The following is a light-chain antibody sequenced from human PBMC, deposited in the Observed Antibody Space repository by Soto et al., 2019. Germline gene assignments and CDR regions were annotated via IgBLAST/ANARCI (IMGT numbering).Light chain of an antibody. CDR1: QSVSSY. Sequence: IVLTQSPVTLSLSPGERATLSCRASQSVSSYLVWYQQRPGQAPRLLICDASDRATGIPTRFSGSGSGTDFTLTISSLEPEDFVVYYCQQRSNWPPTFGQGTKVDIK. CDR3: QQRSNWPPT. V-gene: IGKV3-11*01. CDR2: DAS. J-gene: IGKJ1*01.